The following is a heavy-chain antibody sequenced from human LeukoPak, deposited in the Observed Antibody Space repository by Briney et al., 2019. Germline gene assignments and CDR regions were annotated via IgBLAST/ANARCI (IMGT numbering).Heavy chain of an antibody. CDR3: ARVDTAMVNGAFDI. CDR1: GGSISSSNW. V-gene: IGHV4-4*02. Sequence: SETLSLTCAVSGGSISSSNWWSWVRQPPGKGLEWIGSIYYSGSTYYNPSLKSRVTISVDTSKNQFSLKLSSVTAADTAVYYCARVDTAMVNGAFDIWGQGTMVTVSS. D-gene: IGHD5-18*01. CDR2: IYYSGST. J-gene: IGHJ3*02.